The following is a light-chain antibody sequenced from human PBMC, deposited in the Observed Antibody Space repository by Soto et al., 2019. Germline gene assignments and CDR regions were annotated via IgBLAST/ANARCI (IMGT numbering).Light chain of an antibody. CDR3: QHDNSFPIT. J-gene: IGKJ3*01. V-gene: IGKV1-12*01. CDR2: SSS. Sequence: DIKMTQSPSSVSASVGDRVTITCRASQDILSRLAWYQQKPGEAPRLLIYSSSNLQSGVPSRFSGSGSGTHFILTISSLQPEDLATYYWQHDNSFPITFGPGTRLDIK. CDR1: QDILSR.